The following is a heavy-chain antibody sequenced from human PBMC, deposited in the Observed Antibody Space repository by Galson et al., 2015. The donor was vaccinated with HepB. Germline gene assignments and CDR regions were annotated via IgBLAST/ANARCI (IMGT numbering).Heavy chain of an antibody. J-gene: IGHJ4*02. CDR3: TRDAMGRGSGSYSAFDY. D-gene: IGHD1-26*01. CDR1: GFSFSNYG. V-gene: IGHV3-30*03. CDR2: ISSAGDIQ. Sequence: SLRLSCASSGFSFSNYGIHWVRQAPGKGLEWVATISSAGDIQYYADSVKGRFTISRDNSKNMLYLQMNSLRAEDTAVYYCTRDAMGRGSGSYSAFDYWGQGTLVTVSS.